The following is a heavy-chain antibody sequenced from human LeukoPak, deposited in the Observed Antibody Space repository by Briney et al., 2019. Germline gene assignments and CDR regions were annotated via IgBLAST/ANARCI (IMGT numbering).Heavy chain of an antibody. J-gene: IGHJ4*02. CDR1: GYTFTNYG. D-gene: IGHD2-15*01. V-gene: IGHV1-18*01. CDR3: AKDQCSGGTCYSMAYFDY. Sequence: ASVKVSCKASGYTFTNYGISWVRQAPGQGLEWMGWISGNNAHTNYAQNSQGRVTMTTDTSTSTAYMELRSLTSDDTAVYYCAKDQCSGGTCYSMAYFDYWGQGTLVTVSS. CDR2: ISGNNAHT.